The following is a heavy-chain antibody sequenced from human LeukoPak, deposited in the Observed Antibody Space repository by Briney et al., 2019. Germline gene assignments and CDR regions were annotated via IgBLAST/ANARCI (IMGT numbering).Heavy chain of an antibody. CDR1: GFTFTTSW. V-gene: IGHV3-74*01. D-gene: IGHD1-26*01. Sequence: GGSLRLSCAASGFTFTTSWMHWVRQAPGKGLVWVSRINTDGSDTSYADSVKGRFTISRDNAKNTVYLQMNSLRAEDTAVYLCTRVGWDVLDGAFDYWGQGTPVTVSS. J-gene: IGHJ4*02. CDR2: INTDGSDT. CDR3: TRVGWDVLDGAFDY.